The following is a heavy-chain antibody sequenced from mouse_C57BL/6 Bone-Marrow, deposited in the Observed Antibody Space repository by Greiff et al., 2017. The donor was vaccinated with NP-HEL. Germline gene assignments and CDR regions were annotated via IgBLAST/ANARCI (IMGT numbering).Heavy chain of an antibody. Sequence: QVQLQQSGAELVRPGTSVKVSCKASGYAFTNYLIEWVKQRPGQGLEWIGVINPGSGGTNYNEKFKGKATLTAHKSSSTAYMQPSRLTSEDSAVYFGARGGIYYDYAWFAYWGQGTLVTVSA. D-gene: IGHD2-4*01. V-gene: IGHV1-54*01. J-gene: IGHJ3*01. CDR2: INPGSGGT. CDR3: ARGGIYYDYAWFAY. CDR1: GYAFTNYL.